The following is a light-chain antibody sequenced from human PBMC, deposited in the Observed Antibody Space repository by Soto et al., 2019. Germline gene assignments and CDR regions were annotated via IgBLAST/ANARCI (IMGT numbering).Light chain of an antibody. CDR2: DVS. CDR3: SSYTSSSTLDV. V-gene: IGLV2-14*01. Sequence: QSALTQPASVSGSPGQSITISCTGTSSDVGGYNYVSWYQQHPGKAPKLMIYDVSNRPSGVSNRFSGSKSGNTASLTISGLQAEDEADYYCSSYTSSSTLDVFGGGTKLNVL. CDR1: SSDVGGYNY. J-gene: IGLJ2*01.